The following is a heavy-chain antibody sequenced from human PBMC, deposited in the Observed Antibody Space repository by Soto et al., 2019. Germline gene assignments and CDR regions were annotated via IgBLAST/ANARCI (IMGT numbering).Heavy chain of an antibody. Sequence: KTWETLSLTCAVYGGSFSGYYWSWIRQPPGKGLEWIGEINHSGSTNYNPSLKSRVTISVDTSKNQFSLKLSSVTAADTAVYYCASGGIAARREYYYYGMDVWGQGTTVTVSS. J-gene: IGHJ6*02. V-gene: IGHV4-34*01. CDR2: INHSGST. CDR3: ASGGIAARREYYYYGMDV. CDR1: GGSFSGYY. D-gene: IGHD6-6*01.